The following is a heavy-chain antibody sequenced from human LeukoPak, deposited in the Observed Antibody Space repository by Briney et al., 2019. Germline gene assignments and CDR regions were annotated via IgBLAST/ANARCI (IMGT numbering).Heavy chain of an antibody. D-gene: IGHD4-17*01. CDR2: ISYDGSNK. CDR3: ASLYGDPSDY. Sequence: PGGSLRLSCAASGFTFSSYAMHWVRQAPGKGLEWVAVISYDGSNKYYADSVKGRFTISRDNSKNTLYLQMNSLRAEDTAVYYCASLYGDPSDYWGQGTLVTVPS. J-gene: IGHJ4*02. CDR1: GFTFSSYA. V-gene: IGHV3-30*04.